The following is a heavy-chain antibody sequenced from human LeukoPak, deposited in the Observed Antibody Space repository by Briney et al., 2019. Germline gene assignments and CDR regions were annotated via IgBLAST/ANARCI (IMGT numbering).Heavy chain of an antibody. CDR1: GGSIRSSYYY. D-gene: IGHD3-3*01. Sequence: SETLSLTCTVSGGSIRSSYYYWGWIRQPPGKGLEWIGSIYDSGSTYYNPSLKSRVTISVDTSKNQFSLKLSSVTAADTAVYYCARGPYDFWSGFYFDYWGQGTLVTVSS. CDR2: IYDSGST. J-gene: IGHJ4*02. CDR3: ARGPYDFWSGFYFDY. V-gene: IGHV4-39*01.